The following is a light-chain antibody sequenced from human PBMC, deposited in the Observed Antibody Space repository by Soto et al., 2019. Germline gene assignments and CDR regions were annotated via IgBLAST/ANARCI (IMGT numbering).Light chain of an antibody. CDR1: QTIISW. CDR3: QQYNSYSQT. Sequence: IQMTQSPSSLSASVGDRVTITCQASQTIISWLAWYQQKPGKAPKLLIYKASTLESGVPSRFSGSGSGTEFTLTISSLQPEDFATYYCQQYNSYSQTFGQGTKVDIK. J-gene: IGKJ1*01. V-gene: IGKV1-5*03. CDR2: KAS.